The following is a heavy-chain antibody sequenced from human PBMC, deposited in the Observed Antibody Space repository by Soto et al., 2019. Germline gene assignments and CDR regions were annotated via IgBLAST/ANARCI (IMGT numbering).Heavy chain of an antibody. D-gene: IGHD3-22*01. CDR2: IHYTGST. CDR1: GDSVSGGSHY. V-gene: IGHV4-61*01. CDR3: ARGVGNSRGTSFDS. Sequence: PSETLSLTCTVSGDSVSGGSHYWSWIRQPPGKGLEWIAYIHYTGSTTYSPSLRSRITMSVDTSTKQFSLKLTSVTAADTAVYYCARGVGNSRGTSFDSWRQGALVTVSS. J-gene: IGHJ4*02.